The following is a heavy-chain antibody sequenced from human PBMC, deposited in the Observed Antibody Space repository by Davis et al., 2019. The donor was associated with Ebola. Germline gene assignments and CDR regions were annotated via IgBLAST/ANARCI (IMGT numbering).Heavy chain of an antibody. CDR2: IYYSGIT. J-gene: IGHJ4*02. Sequence: SETLSLTCTVSGGSIISSSSYWGWIRQPPRKGLEWIGSIYYSGITYYNPSLKSRVTISVDTSKNQFSLKLRSVTAADTAVYYCARGRGGDYVNGFDYWGQGTLVTVSS. V-gene: IGHV4-39*01. D-gene: IGHD4-17*01. CDR1: GGSIISSSSY. CDR3: ARGRGGDYVNGFDY.